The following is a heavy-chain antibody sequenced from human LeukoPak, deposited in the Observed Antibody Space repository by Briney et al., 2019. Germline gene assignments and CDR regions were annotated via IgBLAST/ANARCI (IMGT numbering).Heavy chain of an antibody. D-gene: IGHD1-1*01. CDR1: GFTVSSNY. CDR3: ARDVRYNWNDRIKDYYMDF. J-gene: IGHJ6*03. V-gene: IGHV3-53*01. CDR2: IYSGGST. Sequence: PGGSLRLSCAASGFTVSSNYMSWVRQAPGKGLEWVSVIYSGGSTYYADSVKGRFTISRDNSKNTLYLQLNSLRAEDTAVYYCARDVRYNWNDRIKDYYMDFWGKGTTVTVSS.